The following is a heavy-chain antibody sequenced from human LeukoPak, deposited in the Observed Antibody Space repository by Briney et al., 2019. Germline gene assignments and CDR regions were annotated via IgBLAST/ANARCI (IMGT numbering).Heavy chain of an antibody. Sequence: SETLSLTCTVSGVSISSYYWSWLRQPPGQGLEWIGYISYSGSTNYNSSLKSRVTISIDTSKNQFSLKLSSVTAADTAVYYCARVRYGSGSYSSWFDPWGQGTLVTVSS. CDR1: GVSISSYY. J-gene: IGHJ5*02. CDR3: ARVRYGSGSYSSWFDP. D-gene: IGHD3-10*01. CDR2: ISYSGST. V-gene: IGHV4-59*01.